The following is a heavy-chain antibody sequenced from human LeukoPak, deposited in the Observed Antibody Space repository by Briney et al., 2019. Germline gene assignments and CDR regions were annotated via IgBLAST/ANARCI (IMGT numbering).Heavy chain of an antibody. V-gene: IGHV1-24*01. Sequence: GASVNVSCKVSGYTLTELSMHWVRQAPGKGLEWMGGFDPEDGETIYAQKFQGRVTMTEDTSTDTAYMELSSLRSEDTAVYYCASHRERWLQLAFDYWGQGTLVTVSS. D-gene: IGHD5-24*01. CDR3: ASHRERWLQLAFDY. J-gene: IGHJ4*02. CDR2: FDPEDGET. CDR1: GYTLTELS.